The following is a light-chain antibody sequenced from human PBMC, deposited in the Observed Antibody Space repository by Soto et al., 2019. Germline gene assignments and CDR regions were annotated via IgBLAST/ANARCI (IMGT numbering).Light chain of an antibody. CDR1: SSDVGSYNL. Sequence: QSVLTQPASVSGSPGQSITISCTGTSSDVGSYNLVSWYQQHPGKAPKLMIYEGSKRPSGVSNRFSGSKSGKTASLTLSGLQAEDEADYYCCSYVGSSTWVFGGGTKVTVL. J-gene: IGLJ3*02. V-gene: IGLV2-23*01. CDR2: EGS. CDR3: CSYVGSSTWV.